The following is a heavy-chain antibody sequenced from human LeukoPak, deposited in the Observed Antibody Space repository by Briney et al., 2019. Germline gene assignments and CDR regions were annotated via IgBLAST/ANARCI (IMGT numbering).Heavy chain of an antibody. Sequence: ASVKVSCKTSGYTFTSSAITWVRQAPGQGLEWMGWINAYNGNTNYAQKFQARVTMTTDTSTSTAYMELRSLSSDDTAVYYCARVLVGNWFDPWGQGTLVTVSS. CDR3: ARVLVGNWFDP. J-gene: IGHJ5*02. D-gene: IGHD2-15*01. V-gene: IGHV1-18*01. CDR2: INAYNGNT. CDR1: GYTFTSSA.